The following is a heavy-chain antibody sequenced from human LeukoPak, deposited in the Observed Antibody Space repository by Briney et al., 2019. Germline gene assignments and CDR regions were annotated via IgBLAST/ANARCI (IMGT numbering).Heavy chain of an antibody. D-gene: IGHD6-19*01. J-gene: IGHJ4*02. V-gene: IGHV3-7*03. Sequence: GGSLRLSCAASGFTFSSYWMSWVRQAPGKGLEWVANIKQDGREKYYVDSVKGRFTISRDNAKNSLYLQMNSLRAEDTAVYYCARGGAVAGTGMGYWGQGTLVTVSS. CDR2: IKQDGREK. CDR3: ARGGAVAGTGMGY. CDR1: GFTFSSYW.